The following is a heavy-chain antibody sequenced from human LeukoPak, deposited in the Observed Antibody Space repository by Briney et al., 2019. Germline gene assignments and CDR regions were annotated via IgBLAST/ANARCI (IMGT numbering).Heavy chain of an antibody. Sequence: PGGSLRLSCAASGFTFSSYWMHWVRQAPGKGLVWVSRINSDGSSTSYADSVKGRFTISRDNAKNTLYVQMNSLRAEDTAVYYCARDSTGDVADYWGQGTLVTVSS. V-gene: IGHV3-74*01. CDR3: ARDSTGDVADY. CDR1: GFTFSSYW. D-gene: IGHD3-16*01. J-gene: IGHJ4*02. CDR2: INSDGSST.